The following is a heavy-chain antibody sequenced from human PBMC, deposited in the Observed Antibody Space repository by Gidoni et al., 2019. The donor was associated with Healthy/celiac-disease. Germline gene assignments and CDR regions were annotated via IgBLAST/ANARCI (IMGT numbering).Heavy chain of an antibody. D-gene: IGHD3-22*01. CDR1: GYSFPSYW. CDR2: IYPGDSDT. Sequence: EVQLVQSGAEVKKPGESLKISCKGSGYSFPSYWIGWVRQMPGKGLEWMGIIYPGDSDTRYSPSFQGQVTISADKSISTAYLQWSSLKASDTAMYYCARRTYYYDSSGYSDDYFDYWGQGTLVTVSS. J-gene: IGHJ4*02. V-gene: IGHV5-51*01. CDR3: ARRTYYYDSSGYSDDYFDY.